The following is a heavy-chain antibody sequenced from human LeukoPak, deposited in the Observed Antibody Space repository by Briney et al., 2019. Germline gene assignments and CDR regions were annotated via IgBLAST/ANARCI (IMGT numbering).Heavy chain of an antibody. J-gene: IGHJ4*02. V-gene: IGHV3-11*01. CDR3: AKFLPTHIVVANYYFDY. CDR2: ISSSGSTI. D-gene: IGHD2-21*01. CDR1: GFTFSDYY. Sequence: GGSLRLSCAASGFTFSDYYMSWIRQAPGKGLEWVSYISSSGSTIYYADSVKGRFTISRDNAKNSLYLQMNSLRAEDTAVYYCAKFLPTHIVVANYYFDYWGQGTLVTVSS.